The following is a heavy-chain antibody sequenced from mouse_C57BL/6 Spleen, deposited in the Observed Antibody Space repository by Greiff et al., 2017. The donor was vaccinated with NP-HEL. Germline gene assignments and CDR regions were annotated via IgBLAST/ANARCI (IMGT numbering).Heavy chain of an antibody. Sequence: EVQRVESGGGLVQPKGSLKLSCAASGFTFNTYAMHWVRQAPGKGLEWVARIRSKSSNYATYYADSVKDRFTISRDDSQSMLYLQMNNLKTEDTAMYYCVREIANWDSYYFDYWGQGTTLTVSS. CDR3: VREIANWDSYYFDY. CDR1: GFTFNTYA. J-gene: IGHJ2*01. D-gene: IGHD4-1*01. V-gene: IGHV10-3*01. CDR2: IRSKSSNYAT.